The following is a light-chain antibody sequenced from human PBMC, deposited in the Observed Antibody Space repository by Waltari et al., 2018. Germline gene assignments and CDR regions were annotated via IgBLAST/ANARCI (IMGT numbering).Light chain of an antibody. CDR3: QTGGHGTWV. CDR2: VNSDGSH. V-gene: IGLV4-69*01. CDR1: SGHSTNI. J-gene: IGLJ3*02. Sequence: QLVLTQSPSASASLGPSVKLTCTLSSGHSTNIIAWHQQQPEKGPRYLMKVNSDGSHSKGDQIPDRFSGSSSGAEHYLTISSLQSEDEADYYCQTGGHGTWVFGGGTKLTVL.